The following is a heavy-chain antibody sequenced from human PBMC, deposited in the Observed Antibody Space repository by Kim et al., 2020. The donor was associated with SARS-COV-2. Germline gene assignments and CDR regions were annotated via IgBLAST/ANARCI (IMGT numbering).Heavy chain of an antibody. Sequence: ASVKVSCKPSGYTFTSYSMHWVRQAPGQRLEWMGWINPNNGKTKFSQNFQGRVTFTRDTSATTAYMELNSLRSEDTAVYYCARVYGIAAAIDYWGQGTLVTVSS. D-gene: IGHD6-13*01. CDR2: INPNNGKT. CDR3: ARVYGIAAAIDY. V-gene: IGHV1-3*01. J-gene: IGHJ4*02. CDR1: GYTFTSYS.